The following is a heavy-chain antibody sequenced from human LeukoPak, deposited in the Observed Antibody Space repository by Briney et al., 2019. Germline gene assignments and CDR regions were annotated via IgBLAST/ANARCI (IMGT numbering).Heavy chain of an antibody. J-gene: IGHJ5*02. Sequence: GGSLRLSCAASGFTFSSYIMNWVRQAPGKGLEWVSSISSSSSYIYYADSVKGRFTISRDNAKNSLYLQMNRLRAEDTAVYYCARDRAARPERNNCFDPWGQGTLVTVSS. CDR2: ISSSSSYI. CDR3: ARDRAARPERNNCFDP. D-gene: IGHD6-6*01. V-gene: IGHV3-21*01. CDR1: GFTFSSYI.